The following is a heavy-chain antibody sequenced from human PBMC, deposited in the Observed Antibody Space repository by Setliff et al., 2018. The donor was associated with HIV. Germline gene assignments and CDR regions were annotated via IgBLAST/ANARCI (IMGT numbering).Heavy chain of an antibody. CDR3: AKIQNPQGYYYDSSGYYPHPGSPDY. CDR1: GFTFTSYW. J-gene: IGHJ4*02. D-gene: IGHD3-22*01. Sequence: GGSLRLSCAASGFTFTSYWMIWVRQAPGKGLEWVAFIRYDGSNKYYADSVKGRFTISRDNSKNTLYLQMNSLRAEDTAVYYCAKIQNPQGYYYDSSGYYPHPGSPDYWGQGTLVTVSS. V-gene: IGHV3-30*02. CDR2: IRYDGSNK.